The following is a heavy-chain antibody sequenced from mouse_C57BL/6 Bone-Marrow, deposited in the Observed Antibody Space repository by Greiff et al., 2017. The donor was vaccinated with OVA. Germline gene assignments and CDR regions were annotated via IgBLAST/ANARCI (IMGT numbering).Heavy chain of an antibody. CDR1: GYTFTDYY. CDR3: ARDYDYDGGYYARDY. CDR2: INPYNGGT. V-gene: IGHV1-19*01. D-gene: IGHD2-4*01. J-gene: IGHJ4*01. Sequence: EVQLQESGPVLVKPGASVKMSCKASGYTFTDYYMNWVKQSHGKSLEWIGVINPYNGGTSYNQKFKGKATLTVDKSSSTAYMELNSLTSEDSAVYYCARDYDYDGGYYARDYWGQGTSVTVSS.